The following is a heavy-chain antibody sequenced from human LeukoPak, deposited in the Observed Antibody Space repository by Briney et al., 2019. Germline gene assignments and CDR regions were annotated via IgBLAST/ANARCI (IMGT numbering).Heavy chain of an antibody. CDR3: ARASRGSELELREEHFDY. J-gene: IGHJ4*02. Sequence: ASVKVSCKASGYTFTGYYMHWVRQAPGQGLEWMGWINPNSGGTNYAQKFQGRVTMTRDTSISTAYMELSSLRSEDTAVYYCARASRGSELELREEHFDYWGQGALVTVSS. CDR1: GYTFTGYY. CDR2: INPNSGGT. V-gene: IGHV1-2*02. D-gene: IGHD1-7*01.